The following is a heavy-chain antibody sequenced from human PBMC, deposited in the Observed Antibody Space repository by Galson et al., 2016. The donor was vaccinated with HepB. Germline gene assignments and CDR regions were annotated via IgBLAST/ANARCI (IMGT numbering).Heavy chain of an antibody. V-gene: IGHV4-39*01. CDR2: LYYSGST. J-gene: IGHJ4*02. Sequence: SETLSLTCTVSNGSISSSIYYWGWIRQPPGKGLVWIGSLYYSGSTYYSPSLRSRVTISVDTSKNQFSLKLSSVTAADTAVYYCAGQPHDFWSGYYFRYFDYWGQGTLVTVSS. CDR3: AGQPHDFWSGYYFRYFDY. D-gene: IGHD3-3*01. CDR1: NGSISSSIYY.